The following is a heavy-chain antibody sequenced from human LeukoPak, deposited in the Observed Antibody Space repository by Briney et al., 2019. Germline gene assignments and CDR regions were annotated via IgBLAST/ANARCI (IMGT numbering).Heavy chain of an antibody. V-gene: IGHV4-4*07. J-gene: IGHJ4*02. Sequence: SETLSLTCTVSGGSISSYYWSWIRQPAGKGLEWIGRIYTSGSTNYNPSLKSRATMSVDTSKNQFSLKLSSVTAADPAVYYCARDTGGSYRGTTYAYWGQGTLVTVSS. CDR3: ARDTGGSYRGTTYAY. D-gene: IGHD1-26*01. CDR1: GGSISSYY. CDR2: IYTSGST.